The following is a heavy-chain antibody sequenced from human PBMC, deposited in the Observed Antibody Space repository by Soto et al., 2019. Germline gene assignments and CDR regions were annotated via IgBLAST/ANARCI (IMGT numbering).Heavy chain of an antibody. CDR3: ARDLGRLRSSWFDP. CDR1: GYTFTSYG. D-gene: IGHD3-16*01. J-gene: IGHJ5*02. V-gene: IGHV1-18*04. Sequence: ASVKVSCKASGYTFTSYGISWVRQAPGQGLEWMGWISAYNGNTNYAQKLQGRVTMTTDTSTSTAYMELRSLRSDDTAMYYCARDLGRLRSSWFDPWGQGTLVTVSS. CDR2: ISAYNGNT.